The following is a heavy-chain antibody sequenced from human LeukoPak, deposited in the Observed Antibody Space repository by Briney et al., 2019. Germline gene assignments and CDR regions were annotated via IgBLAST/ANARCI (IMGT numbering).Heavy chain of an antibody. Sequence: GGSLGLSCAASGFTFSTYWMSWVRQASGKGLEWVANITPDGSQKYFLDSVKGRFTISRDNARNLLFLQMNNLRDEDTAIYYCARDPEGGAFDLWGQGTMVTVSS. D-gene: IGHD3-16*01. J-gene: IGHJ3*01. V-gene: IGHV3-7*01. CDR3: ARDPEGGAFDL. CDR2: ITPDGSQK. CDR1: GFTFSTYW.